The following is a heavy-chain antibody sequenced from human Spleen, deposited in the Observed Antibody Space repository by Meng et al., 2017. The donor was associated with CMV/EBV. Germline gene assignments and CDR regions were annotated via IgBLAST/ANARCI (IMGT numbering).Heavy chain of an antibody. V-gene: IGHV5-51*01. CDR1: GYSFTSYW. CDR2: IYPGDADT. CDR3: ARGGSKYYYDSSGYDY. J-gene: IGHJ4*02. Sequence: SGYSFTSYWSGCVRRVLGKGLEWMGIIYPGDADTRYSPSFQGQVTISADKSISTAYLQWSSLKASDTAMYYCARGGSKYYYDSSGYDYWGQGTLVTVSS. D-gene: IGHD3-22*01.